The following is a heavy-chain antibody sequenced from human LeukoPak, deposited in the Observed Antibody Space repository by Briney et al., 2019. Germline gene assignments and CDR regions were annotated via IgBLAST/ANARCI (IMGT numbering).Heavy chain of an antibody. CDR3: ARGAITITMVRGDIVNWFDP. Sequence: SQTLSLTCAVSGGSISSGGYSWSWIRQPPGKGLEWIGHIYHSGSTYYKPSLKSRVTISVGRSTNQFSLRLSSVTAADTAVYYCARGAITITMVRGDIVNWFDPWGQGTLVTVSS. CDR2: IYHSGST. D-gene: IGHD3-10*01. J-gene: IGHJ5*02. CDR1: GGSISSGGYS. V-gene: IGHV4-30-2*01.